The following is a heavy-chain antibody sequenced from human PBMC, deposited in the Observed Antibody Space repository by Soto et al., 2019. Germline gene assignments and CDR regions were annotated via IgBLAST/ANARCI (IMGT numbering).Heavy chain of an antibody. CDR1: GYTFTNYG. CDR2: ITGYNGST. CDR3: ARDGEGCSSTSCNTYGMDV. Sequence: QVQLVQSGDEVKKPGASVKVSCKASGYTFTNYGISWVRQAPGQGLEWMGWITGYNGSTNYPQKLQGRVTMTTDTATSTAYMELRSLRFDDTAVYYCARDGEGCSSTSCNTYGMDVWGQGTTVTVSS. V-gene: IGHV1-18*04. J-gene: IGHJ6*02. D-gene: IGHD2-2*01.